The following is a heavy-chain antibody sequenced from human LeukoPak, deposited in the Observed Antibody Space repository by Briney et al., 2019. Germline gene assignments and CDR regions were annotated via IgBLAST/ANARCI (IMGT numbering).Heavy chain of an antibody. CDR2: IRSKANSYAT. Sequence: GGSLRLSCAASGFTFSGSAMHWVRQASGKGLEWVGRIRSKANSYATAYAASVKGRFTISRDDSKNTAYLQMNSLKTEDTAVYYCTRHAETGRFDPWGQGTLVTVSS. V-gene: IGHV3-73*01. CDR3: TRHAETGRFDP. J-gene: IGHJ5*02. CDR1: GFTFSGSA.